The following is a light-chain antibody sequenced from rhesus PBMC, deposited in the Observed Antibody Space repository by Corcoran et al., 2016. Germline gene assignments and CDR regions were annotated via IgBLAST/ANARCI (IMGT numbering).Light chain of an antibody. Sequence: DIQMTQSPSSLSASVGDRVTITCRASQGISNNLARYQQKPGKVPKLLIYKASNLQSGIPSRFTGSGSGTDFTLTISSLQPEDFATYYCQHGYGILYSFGQGTKVEIK. V-gene: IGKV1-25*01. CDR2: KAS. CDR3: QHGYGILYS. CDR1: QGISNN. J-gene: IGKJ2*01.